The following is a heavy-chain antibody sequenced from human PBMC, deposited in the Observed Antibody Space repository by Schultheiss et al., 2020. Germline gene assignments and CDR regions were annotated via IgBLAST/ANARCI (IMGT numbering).Heavy chain of an antibody. CDR3: ARDGLERPHDY. Sequence: ASVKVSCKASGYTFTSYGINWVRQAPGQGLEWMGWINPNSGGTNYAQKVQGRVTMTTDTSTSTAYMELRSLRSDDTAVYYCARDGLERPHDYWGQGTLVTVSS. J-gene: IGHJ4*02. CDR2: INPNSGGT. CDR1: GYTFTSYG. V-gene: IGHV1-18*01. D-gene: IGHD1-1*01.